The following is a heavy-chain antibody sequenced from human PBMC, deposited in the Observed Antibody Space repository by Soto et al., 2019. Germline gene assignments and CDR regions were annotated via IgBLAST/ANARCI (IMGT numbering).Heavy chain of an antibody. CDR1: GFTFSSYS. V-gene: IGHV3-48*01. CDR2: ISSSSSTT. CDR3: ARDLNLGSFDY. J-gene: IGHJ4*02. Sequence: GGSLRLSCAASGFTFSSYSMNWVRQAPGKGLEWVSYISSSSSTTYYADSVKGRFTISRDNAKNSLYLQMNSLRAEDTAVYYCARDLNLGSFDYWGQGTLVTVSS.